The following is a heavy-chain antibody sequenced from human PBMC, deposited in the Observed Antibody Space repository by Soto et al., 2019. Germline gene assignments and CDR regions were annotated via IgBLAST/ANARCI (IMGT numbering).Heavy chain of an antibody. D-gene: IGHD2-21*01. CDR1: GFTFSSYA. CDR2: ISGSGGST. Sequence: GGSLRLSCAASGFTFSSYAMSWVRQAPGKGLEWVSAISGSGGSTYYADSVKGRFTISRDNSKNTLYLQMNSLRAEDTAVYYCAKDWVSGFPHIYYYGMDVWGQGTTVTVSS. J-gene: IGHJ6*02. CDR3: AKDWVSGFPHIYYYGMDV. V-gene: IGHV3-23*01.